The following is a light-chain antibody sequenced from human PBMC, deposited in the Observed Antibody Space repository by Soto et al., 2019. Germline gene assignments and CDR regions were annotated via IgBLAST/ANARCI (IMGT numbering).Light chain of an antibody. Sequence: DIQMTQSPSTLSASVGDRVTITCGASQSISSWLAWYQQKPGKAPKLLIYKASSLESGVPSRFSGSGSGKEFTLTISSLQTDDCATYYCQQYNSYPWTFGQGTKVDIK. CDR3: QQYNSYPWT. CDR2: KAS. V-gene: IGKV1-5*03. J-gene: IGKJ1*01. CDR1: QSISSW.